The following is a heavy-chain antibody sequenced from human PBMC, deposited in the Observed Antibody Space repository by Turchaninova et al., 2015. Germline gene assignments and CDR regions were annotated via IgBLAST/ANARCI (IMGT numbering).Heavy chain of an antibody. V-gene: IGHV4-59*12. CDR1: GGSISNYY. J-gene: IGHJ4*02. CDR3: AREGSGTRPNFDY. Sequence: QVQLQESGPGLVKPSETLSLTCTVSGGSISNYYWSWIRQPPGKGLEWCRYMYYSVSTNYNPSLKSRVTITLDTSKNQFSRKLNAVTAADTAVYYCAREGSGTRPNFDYWGQGTLVTVSS. CDR2: MYYSVST. D-gene: IGHD3-3*01.